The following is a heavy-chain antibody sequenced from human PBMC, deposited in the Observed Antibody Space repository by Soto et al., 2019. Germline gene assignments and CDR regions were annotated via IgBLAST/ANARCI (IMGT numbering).Heavy chain of an antibody. J-gene: IGHJ4*02. V-gene: IGHV3-30*03. D-gene: IGHD3-16*02. CDR3: ARDVAGGLRLGELSSYFDY. Sequence: GGSLRLSCAASGFTFSTYGMHWVRQAPGKGLEWVAVISYNGGNKYYADSVKGRFTISRDNSHNTLYLQMNSLRPEDTAVYSCARDVAGGLRLGELSSYFDYWGQGTPVTVSS. CDR1: GFTFSTYG. CDR2: ISYNGGNK.